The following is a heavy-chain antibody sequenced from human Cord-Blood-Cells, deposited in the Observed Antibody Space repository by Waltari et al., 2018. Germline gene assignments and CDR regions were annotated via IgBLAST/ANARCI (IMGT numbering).Heavy chain of an antibody. V-gene: IGHV1-3*01. D-gene: IGHD1-26*01. CDR2: INAGNGNT. J-gene: IGHJ6*02. CDR1: GYTFTIYS. Sequence: QVQLVQSGAEVKKPGASVTVSCKASGYTFTIYSMHWVRHAPGQRLEWMGWINAGNGNTKYSQKFQGRVTITRDTSASTAYMELSSLRSEDTAVYYCARGGSSYSYYYGMDVWGQGTTVTVSS. CDR3: ARGGSSYSYYYGMDV.